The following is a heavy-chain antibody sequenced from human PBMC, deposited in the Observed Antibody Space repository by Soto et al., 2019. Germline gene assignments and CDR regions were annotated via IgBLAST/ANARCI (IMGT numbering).Heavy chain of an antibody. CDR2: ISYDGTNK. CDR1: GFSFSISP. D-gene: IGHD7-27*01. CDR3: ARDPKTSGGQHWAFNYFDS. V-gene: IGHV3-30-3*01. Sequence: PGGSLRLSCAASGFSFSISPMHWVRQAPGKGPEWVALISYDGTNKFYADSVKGRFTISRDNSKSTLYLQVDSLRPGDAAVYYCARDPKTSGGQHWAFNYFDSWGQGTMVTVYS. J-gene: IGHJ4*02.